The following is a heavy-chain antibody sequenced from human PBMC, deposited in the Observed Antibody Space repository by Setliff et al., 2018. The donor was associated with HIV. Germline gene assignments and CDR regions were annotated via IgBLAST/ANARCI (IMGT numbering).Heavy chain of an antibody. V-gene: IGHV4-38-2*02. CDR1: GYSISSGYY. CDR2: IYHSGST. J-gene: IGHJ4*02. Sequence: PSETLSLTCTVSGYSISSGYYWGWIRQPPGKGLEWIGSIYHSGSTYYNPSLKSRVTISVDTSKNQFSLKLSSVTAADTAVYYCARGGLTAAGTLLLVGYFDYWGQGTLVTVSS. D-gene: IGHD6-13*01. CDR3: ARGGLTAAGTLLLVGYFDY.